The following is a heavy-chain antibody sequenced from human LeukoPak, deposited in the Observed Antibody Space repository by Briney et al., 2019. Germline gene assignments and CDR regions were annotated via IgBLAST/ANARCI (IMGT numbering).Heavy chain of an antibody. J-gene: IGHJ4*02. CDR2: IGGSGTTT. V-gene: IGHV3-23*01. Sequence: GGSLRLSCAASGFTFSSYAMSWVRQAPGKGLEWVSAIGGSGTTTYYAASVKGRFTISRDNSQSTLYLQMNSLRAEDTAVYYCARIITAAGTDFWGQGTLVTVSS. D-gene: IGHD6-13*01. CDR3: ARIITAAGTDF. CDR1: GFTFSSYA.